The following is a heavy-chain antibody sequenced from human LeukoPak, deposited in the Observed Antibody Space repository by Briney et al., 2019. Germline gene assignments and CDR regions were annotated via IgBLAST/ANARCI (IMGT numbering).Heavy chain of an antibody. V-gene: IGHV3-23*01. CDR1: GFTFSSYA. CDR2: ISGSGGST. Sequence: RGSLRLSCAASGFTFSSYAMSWVRQAPGKGLEWVSAISGSGGSTYYADSVKGRFTISRDNSKNTLYLQMNSLRAEDTAVYYCAKRKAIAAAGTYYFDYWGQGTLVTVSS. J-gene: IGHJ4*02. D-gene: IGHD6-13*01. CDR3: AKRKAIAAAGTYYFDY.